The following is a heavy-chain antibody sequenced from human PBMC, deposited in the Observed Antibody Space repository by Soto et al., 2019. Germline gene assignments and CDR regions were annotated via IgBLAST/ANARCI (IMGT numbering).Heavy chain of an antibody. CDR1: GGSISSGGYY. CDR2: IYYSGST. CDR3: AREVGDYLPYFDY. V-gene: IGHV4-31*03. J-gene: IGHJ4*02. Sequence: SETLSLTCTVSGGSISSGGYYWSWIRQHPGKGLEWIGYIYYSGSTYYNPSLKSRVTISVDTSKNQFSLKLSSVTAADTAVYYCAREVGDYLPYFDYSGQGTLVTVSS. D-gene: IGHD4-17*01.